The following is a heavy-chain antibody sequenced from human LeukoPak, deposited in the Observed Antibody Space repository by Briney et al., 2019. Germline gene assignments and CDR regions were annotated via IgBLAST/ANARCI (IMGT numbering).Heavy chain of an antibody. CDR1: GFTFSSYA. CDR2: ISYDGSNK. CDR3: AKDHLAGYSYGGYYFDY. Sequence: LTGRSLRLSCAASGFTFSSYAMHWVRQAPGKGLEWVAVISYDGSNKYYADSVKGRFTISRDNSKNTLYLQMSSLRGEDTAVYYCAKDHLAGYSYGGYYFDYWGQGTLVTVSS. D-gene: IGHD5-18*01. V-gene: IGHV3-30-3*01. J-gene: IGHJ4*02.